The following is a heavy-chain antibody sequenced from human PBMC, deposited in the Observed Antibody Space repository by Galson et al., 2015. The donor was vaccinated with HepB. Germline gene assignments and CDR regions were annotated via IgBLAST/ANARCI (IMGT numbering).Heavy chain of an antibody. CDR1: GYTFTSYG. CDR2: ISAYNGNT. D-gene: IGHD3-3*01. J-gene: IGHJ5*02. Sequence: QSGAEVKKPGASVKVSCKASGYTFTSYGISWVRQAPGQGLEWMGWISAYNGNTNYAQKLQGRVTMTTDTSTSTAYMELRSLRSDDTAVYYCARGHGTAFWSGYRLLSDWFDPWGQGTLVTVSS. V-gene: IGHV1-18*01. CDR3: ARGHGTAFWSGYRLLSDWFDP.